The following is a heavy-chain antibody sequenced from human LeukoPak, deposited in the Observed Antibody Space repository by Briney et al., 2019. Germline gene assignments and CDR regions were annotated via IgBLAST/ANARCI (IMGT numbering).Heavy chain of an antibody. CDR3: AKMALPYTAVAGTGLDY. V-gene: IGHV3-30*18. CDR1: GFTFSGYA. D-gene: IGHD6-19*01. Sequence: GGSLRLSCAASGFTFSGYAMHWVRQTPGKGLEWVAFISYDGTNKYYADAVKGRFTISRDNSKDTLYLQVSSLRAEDTALYYCAKMALPYTAVAGTGLDYWGQGALVIVSS. J-gene: IGHJ4*02. CDR2: ISYDGTNK.